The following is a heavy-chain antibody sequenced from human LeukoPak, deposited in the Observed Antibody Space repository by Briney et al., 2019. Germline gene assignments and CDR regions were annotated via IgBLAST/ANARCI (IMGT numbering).Heavy chain of an antibody. CDR2: IRQDGSEK. CDR1: GFTFSGHW. Sequence: EGSLRLSCAASGFTFSGHWMSWVRQAPGKGLGWVASIRQDGSEKHYVDSVEGRFTISRDNAKNSLHLQMNSLRAEDTAVYYCAKGSSRPPNAFDIWGQGTLVTVSS. CDR3: AKGSSRPPNAFDI. J-gene: IGHJ3*02. V-gene: IGHV3-7*01. D-gene: IGHD6-6*01.